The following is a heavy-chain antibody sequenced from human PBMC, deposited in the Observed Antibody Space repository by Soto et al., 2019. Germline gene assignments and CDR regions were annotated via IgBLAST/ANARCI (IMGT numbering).Heavy chain of an antibody. CDR2: IDLYGSEK. V-gene: IGHV3-7*02. J-gene: IGHJ4*02. CDR1: GLTFRDYW. CDR3: VTYCSRISCSTSGAFDY. D-gene: IGHD2-2*01. Sequence: EVQLVESGGDLVQPGGSLRVSCAVSGLTFRDYWMAWVRQAPGKGLEWVASIDLYGSEKRYVDSVTGRFTISRDNAEKSHYLQMSRLRVEDTAVYYCVTYCSRISCSTSGAFDYWGQGTLVTVSS.